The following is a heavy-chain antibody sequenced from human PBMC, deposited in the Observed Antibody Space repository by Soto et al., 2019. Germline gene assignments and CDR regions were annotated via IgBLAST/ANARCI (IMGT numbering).Heavy chain of an antibody. V-gene: IGHV3-21*01. Sequence: GGSLRLPCAASGFTFRSFTMNWVRQAPGKGLEWVSTISSNSAYIYYTDALRGRFTISRDNAKNSLHLQMNSLRAEDTAVYYCTRDASRDSSARGWFDPWGPGTLVTVSS. D-gene: IGHD6-13*01. CDR1: GFTFRSFT. CDR2: ISSNSAYI. J-gene: IGHJ5*02. CDR3: TRDASRDSSARGWFDP.